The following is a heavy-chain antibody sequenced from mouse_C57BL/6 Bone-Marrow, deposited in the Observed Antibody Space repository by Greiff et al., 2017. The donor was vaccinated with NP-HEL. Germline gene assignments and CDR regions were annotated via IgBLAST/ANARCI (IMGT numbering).Heavy chain of an antibody. D-gene: IGHD2-4*01. CDR3: TRDPLYYDYGYAMDY. Sequence: EVQGVESGEGLVKPGGSLKLSCAASGFTFSSYAMSWVRQTPEKRLEWVAYISSGGGYIYYADTVKGRFPISRDNARNTLYRQMSSLKSEDTAMYYCTRDPLYYDYGYAMDYWGQGTSVTVSS. J-gene: IGHJ4*01. V-gene: IGHV5-9-1*02. CDR1: GFTFSSYA. CDR2: ISSGGGYI.